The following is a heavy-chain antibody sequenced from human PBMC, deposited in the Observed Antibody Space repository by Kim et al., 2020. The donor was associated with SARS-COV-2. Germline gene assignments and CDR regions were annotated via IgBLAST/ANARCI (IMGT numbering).Heavy chain of an antibody. D-gene: IGHD6-13*01. CDR2: ISSSSSYI. CDR3: ARDLSSSSWYGTTDYYYGMDV. Sequence: GGSLRLSCAASGFTFSSYSMNWVRQAPGKGLEWVSSISSSSSYIYYVDSVKGRFTISRDNAKNSLYLQMNSLRAEDTAVYYCARDLSSSSWYGTTDYYYGMDVWGQGTTVTVSS. V-gene: IGHV3-21*01. J-gene: IGHJ6*02. CDR1: GFTFSSYS.